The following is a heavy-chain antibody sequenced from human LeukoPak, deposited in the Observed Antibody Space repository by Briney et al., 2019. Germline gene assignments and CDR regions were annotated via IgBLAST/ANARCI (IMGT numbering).Heavy chain of an antibody. V-gene: IGHV4-59*01. CDR1: GGSISRYY. CDR3: ARANWGLHSFDI. CDR2: IYYSGST. J-gene: IGHJ3*02. Sequence: PSETLSLTCNVFGGSISRYYWSWIRQPPGKGLEWIGYIYYSGSTNYNPSLKSRVTILVDTSKNQFSLKLSSVTAADTAVYYCARANWGLHSFDIWGQGTMVTVSS. D-gene: IGHD7-27*01.